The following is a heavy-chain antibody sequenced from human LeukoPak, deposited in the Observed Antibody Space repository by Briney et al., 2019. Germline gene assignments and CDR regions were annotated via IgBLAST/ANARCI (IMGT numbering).Heavy chain of an antibody. Sequence: PGGTLRLSCAASGFTFSSYEMNWVRQAPGKGLEWVSYISGSASNIYYTDSVKGRFTISRDNAKNSLSLQMDSVRPEDTAVYYCALNINFKYWCQGTLVIVSS. CDR3: ALNINFKY. V-gene: IGHV3-48*03. CDR2: ISGSASNI. CDR1: GFTFSSYE. J-gene: IGHJ4*02. D-gene: IGHD2-8*01.